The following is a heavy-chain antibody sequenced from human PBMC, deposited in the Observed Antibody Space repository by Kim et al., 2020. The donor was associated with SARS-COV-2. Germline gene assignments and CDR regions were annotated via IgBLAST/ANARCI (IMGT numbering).Heavy chain of an antibody. V-gene: IGHV4-39*02. CDR1: GGSISSSSYY. CDR3: AREILEWLSLN. CDR2: IYYSGST. J-gene: IGHJ4*02. Sequence: SETLSLTCTVSGGSISSSSYYWGWIRQPPGKGLEWIGSIYYSGSTYYNPSLKSRVTISVDTSKNQFSLKLSSVTAADTAVYYCAREILEWLSLNWGQGTL. D-gene: IGHD3-3*01.